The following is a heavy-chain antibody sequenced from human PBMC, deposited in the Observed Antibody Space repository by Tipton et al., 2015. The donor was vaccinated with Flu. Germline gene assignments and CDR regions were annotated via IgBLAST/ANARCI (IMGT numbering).Heavy chain of an antibody. CDR3: ARGWFDA. V-gene: IGHV3-30*02. Sequence: SGFTFSNYGVYWVRQAPGKGLEWVAFIRYDGSDKYYSASVKGRFTISRDNSKNSLYLQMNSLRVEDTALYYCARGWFDAWGQGTLVTVSS. CDR2: IRYDGSDK. J-gene: IGHJ5*02. CDR1: GFTFSNYG.